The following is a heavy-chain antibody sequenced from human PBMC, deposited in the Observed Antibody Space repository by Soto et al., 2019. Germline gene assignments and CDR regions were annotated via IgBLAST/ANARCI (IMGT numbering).Heavy chain of an antibody. Sequence: GASVKVSCKASGYTFTSYYMHWVRQAPGQGLEWMGIINPSGGSTSYAQKFQGRVTITRDTSTSTVYMELSSLRSEDTAVYYCARAPVGYCSSTSCYNSRWFDPWGQGALVTVSS. CDR1: GYTFTSYY. J-gene: IGHJ5*02. D-gene: IGHD2-2*02. CDR3: ARAPVGYCSSTSCYNSRWFDP. CDR2: INPSGGST. V-gene: IGHV1-46*01.